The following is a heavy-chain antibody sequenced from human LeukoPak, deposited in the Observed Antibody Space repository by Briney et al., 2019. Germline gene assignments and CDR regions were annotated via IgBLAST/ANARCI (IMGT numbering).Heavy chain of an antibody. CDR3: ASGYSSSWYYLAYYYYGMDV. J-gene: IGHJ6*02. V-gene: IGHV4-61*01. CDR2: IYYSGST. CDR1: GGSVSSGSYY. Sequence: PSETLSLTCTVSGGSVSSGSYYWSWIRQPPGKGLEWIGYIYYSGSTNYNPSLKSRVTISVDTSKNQFSLKLSSVTAADTAVYYCASGYSSSWYYLAYYYYGMDVWGQRTTVTASS. D-gene: IGHD6-13*01.